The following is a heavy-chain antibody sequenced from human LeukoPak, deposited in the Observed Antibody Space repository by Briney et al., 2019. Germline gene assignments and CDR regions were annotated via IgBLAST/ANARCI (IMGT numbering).Heavy chain of an antibody. V-gene: IGHV3-21*01. Sequence: AGGSLRLSCAASGFTFSSYSMNWVRQAPGKGLEWVSYISSSSSYIYYADSVKGRFTISRDNAKNSLYLQMNSLRAEDTAVYYCARARRGGEYYDILTGYYLRYPEYMDVWGKGTTVTISS. J-gene: IGHJ6*03. D-gene: IGHD3-9*01. CDR2: ISSSSSYI. CDR3: ARARRGGEYYDILTGYYLRYPEYMDV. CDR1: GFTFSSYS.